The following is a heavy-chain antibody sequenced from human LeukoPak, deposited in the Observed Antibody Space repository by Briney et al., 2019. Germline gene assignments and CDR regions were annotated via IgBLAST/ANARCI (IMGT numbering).Heavy chain of an antibody. CDR3: AKDRGGYYDFWSGPYAPLGY. V-gene: IGHV3-30*02. J-gene: IGHJ4*02. CDR2: IRYDGSNK. CDR1: GFTFSSYG. D-gene: IGHD3-3*01. Sequence: GGSLRLSCAVSGFTFSSYGMHWVRQAPGKGLEWVAFIRYDGSNKYYADSVKGRFTISRDNSKNTLYLQMNSLRAEDTAVYYCAKDRGGYYDFWSGPYAPLGYWGQGTLVTVSS.